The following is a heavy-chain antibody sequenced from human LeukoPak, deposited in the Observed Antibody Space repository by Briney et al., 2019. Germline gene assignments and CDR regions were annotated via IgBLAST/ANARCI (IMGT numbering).Heavy chain of an antibody. J-gene: IGHJ6*02. D-gene: IGHD3-9*01. Sequence: SETLSLTCTVSGGSISSYYWSWIRQPPGKGLEWIGYIYYSGSTNYNPSLKSRVTISVDTSKNQFSLKLSSVTAADTAVYYCAGVRYFDWLDYGMDVWGQGTTVTVSS. CDR1: GGSISSYY. V-gene: IGHV4-59*01. CDR3: AGVRYFDWLDYGMDV. CDR2: IYYSGST.